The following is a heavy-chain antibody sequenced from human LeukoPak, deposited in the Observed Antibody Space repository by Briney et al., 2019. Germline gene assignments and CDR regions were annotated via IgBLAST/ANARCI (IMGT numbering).Heavy chain of an antibody. D-gene: IGHD4-17*01. CDR3: ARADYGDYGASDY. J-gene: IGHJ4*02. V-gene: IGHV3-21*01. CDR1: GFTFSSYS. Sequence: PGGSLRLSCAASGFTFSSYSMNWVRQAPGKGLEWVSSISSSSNYIYYADSVKGRFTISRDNAKNSLYLQMNGLRVEDTAVYYCARADYGDYGASDYWGQGTLVTVSS. CDR2: ISSSSNYI.